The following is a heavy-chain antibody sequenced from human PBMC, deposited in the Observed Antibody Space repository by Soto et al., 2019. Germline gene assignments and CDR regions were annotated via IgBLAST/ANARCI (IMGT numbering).Heavy chain of an antibody. V-gene: IGHV4-34*01. CDR2: INHSGST. CDR3: ASPQGWYSPRLGDWFDP. D-gene: IGHD6-19*01. Sequence: SETLSLTCAVYGGSFSGYYWSWIRQPPGKGLEWIGEINHSGSTNYNPSLKSRVTISVDTSKNQFSLKLSSVTAADAAVYYCASPQGWYSPRLGDWFDPWGQGTLVTVSS. CDR1: GGSFSGYY. J-gene: IGHJ5*02.